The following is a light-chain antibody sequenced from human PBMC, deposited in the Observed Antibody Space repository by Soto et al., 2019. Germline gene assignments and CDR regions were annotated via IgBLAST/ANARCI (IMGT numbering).Light chain of an antibody. V-gene: IGKV1-5*03. J-gene: IGKJ1*01. CDR3: QQYNSYWT. CDR2: KAS. Sequence: MTQSPATLSVSPGERATLSWRASQSISSWLAWYQQKPGKAPKLLIYKASSLESGVPSRFSGSGSGTEFTLTISSLQPDDFATYYCQQYNSYWTFGQGTKVEIK. CDR1: QSISSW.